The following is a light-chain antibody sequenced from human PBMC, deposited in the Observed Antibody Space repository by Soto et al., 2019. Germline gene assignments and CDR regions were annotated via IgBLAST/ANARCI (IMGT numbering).Light chain of an antibody. CDR3: RQRSHWPPIT. Sequence: IVLTQSPATLSLSPGERATLSCRASQSVKTFLLWYQHRPGQAPRVLIYDPSHRATGIPARFRGSGSGTDFTLPISSLGPGDAGIYYCRQRSHWPPITFGQGTRLEV. CDR2: DPS. V-gene: IGKV3-11*01. J-gene: IGKJ5*01. CDR1: QSVKTF.